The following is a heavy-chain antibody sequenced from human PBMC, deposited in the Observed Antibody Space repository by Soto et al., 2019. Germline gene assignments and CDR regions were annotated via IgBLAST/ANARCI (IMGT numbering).Heavy chain of an antibody. D-gene: IGHD4-17*01. CDR3: AKAVDYGGNSAYFDY. CDR1: GFTFSSYA. V-gene: IGHV3-23*01. Sequence: GGSLRLSCAASGFTFSSYAMSWVRQAPGKGLEWVSAISGSGGSTYYAASVKGRFTISRDNSKNTLYLQMNSLRAEDTAVYYCAKAVDYGGNSAYFDYWGQGTLVTVSS. J-gene: IGHJ4*02. CDR2: ISGSGGST.